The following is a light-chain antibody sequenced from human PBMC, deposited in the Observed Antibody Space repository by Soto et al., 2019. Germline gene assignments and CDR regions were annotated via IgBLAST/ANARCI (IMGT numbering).Light chain of an antibody. CDR2: GAS. CDR1: QGVSSTY. CDR3: QLYGNSPPMYT. J-gene: IGKJ2*01. V-gene: IGKV3-20*01. Sequence: EIVLTQSPGTLSLSPEERATLSCRASQGVSSTYLAWYQQRLGQAPRLLIFGASSRATGIPDRFSGSGSGTDFTLSISRLEPEDFAVYYCQLYGNSPPMYTFGQGTKVEIK.